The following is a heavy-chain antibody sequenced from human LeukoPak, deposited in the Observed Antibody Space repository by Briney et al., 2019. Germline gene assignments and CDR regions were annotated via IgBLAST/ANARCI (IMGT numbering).Heavy chain of an antibody. CDR3: ARTPSYYYGSGGSYNWFDP. V-gene: IGHV1-2*02. D-gene: IGHD3-10*01. Sequence: ASVKFSCKASGYTFTCYYMHWVRQAPGQGLEWMGWINPNSGGTNYAQKFQGRVTMTRDTSISTAYMELSRLRSDDTAVYYCARTPSYYYGSGGSYNWFDPWGQGTLVTVSS. J-gene: IGHJ5*02. CDR1: GYTFTCYY. CDR2: INPNSGGT.